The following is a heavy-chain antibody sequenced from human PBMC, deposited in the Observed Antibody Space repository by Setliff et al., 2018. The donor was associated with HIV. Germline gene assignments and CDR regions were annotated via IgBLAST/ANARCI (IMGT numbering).Heavy chain of an antibody. V-gene: IGHV3-33*08. D-gene: IGHD5-12*01. CDR3: ASSYSGYDWEIDY. J-gene: IGHJ4*02. CDR1: GFTFSSYG. CDR2: IWYDGSNK. Sequence: RESMTLSCAASGFTFSSYGMDWVRQAQGKGLGWVAVIWYDGSNKYYADSVKGRFTISRDNSKNTLYLQMNSLRAEDTAVYYCASSYSGYDWEIDYGGQGTLVTVSS.